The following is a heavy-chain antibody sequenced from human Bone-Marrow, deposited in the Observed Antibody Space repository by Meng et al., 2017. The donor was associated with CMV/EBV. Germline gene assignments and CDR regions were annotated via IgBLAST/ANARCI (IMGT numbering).Heavy chain of an antibody. V-gene: IGHV1-8*01. CDR1: GYTFTSYD. Sequence: ASVKVSCKASGYTFTSYDINWVRQATGQGLEWIGWMNPNSGNTGYAQKFQGRVTMTRNTSISTAYMELSSLRSEDTAVYYCARAVAGTNYYYYGMDVWGQGTTVTVSS. CDR3: ARAVAGTNYYYYGMDV. CDR2: MNPNSGNT. J-gene: IGHJ6*02. D-gene: IGHD1-1*01.